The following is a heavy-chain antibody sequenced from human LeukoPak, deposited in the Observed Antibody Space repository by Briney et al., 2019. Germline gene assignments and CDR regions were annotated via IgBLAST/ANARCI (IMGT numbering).Heavy chain of an antibody. CDR2: IYYSGST. Sequence: SETLSLTCPVSGGSISSSSYYWGWIRQPPGKGLEWIGSIYYSGSTYYNPSLKSRVTISVDTSKNQFSLKLSSVTAADTAVYYCARLSSGSWFDPWGQGTLVTVSS. J-gene: IGHJ5*02. CDR1: GGSISSSSYY. CDR3: ARLSSGSWFDP. V-gene: IGHV4-39*01.